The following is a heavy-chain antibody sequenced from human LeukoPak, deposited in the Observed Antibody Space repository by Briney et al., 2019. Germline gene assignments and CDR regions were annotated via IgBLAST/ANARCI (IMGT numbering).Heavy chain of an antibody. CDR1: GGSISSYY. CDR3: ARGLPGYSGGDDAFDF. J-gene: IGHJ3*01. CDR2: IYYSGST. V-gene: IGHV4-59*01. D-gene: IGHD6-19*01. Sequence: SETLSLTCTVSGGSISSYYWTWIRQPPGKGLEWIGYIYYSGSTNYNPSLKSRVTISVDTSKNQFSLKLSSVTAADTAVYYCARGLPGYSGGDDAFDFWVQGTVVTVS.